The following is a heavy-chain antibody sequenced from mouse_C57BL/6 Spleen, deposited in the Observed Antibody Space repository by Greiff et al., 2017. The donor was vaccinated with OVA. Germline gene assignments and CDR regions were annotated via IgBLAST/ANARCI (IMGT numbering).Heavy chain of an antibody. CDR3: ATTVVATGYFDY. CDR1: GFTFSDYG. Sequence: EVKVVESGGGLVKPGGSLKLSCAASGFTFSDYGMHWVRQAPEKGLEWVAYISSGSSTIYYADTVKGRFTISRDNAKNTLFLQMTSLRSEDTAMYYCATTVVATGYFDYWGQGTTLTVSS. J-gene: IGHJ2*01. D-gene: IGHD1-1*01. V-gene: IGHV5-17*01. CDR2: ISSGSSTI.